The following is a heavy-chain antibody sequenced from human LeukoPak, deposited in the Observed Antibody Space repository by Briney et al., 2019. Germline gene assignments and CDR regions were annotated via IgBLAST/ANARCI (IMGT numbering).Heavy chain of an antibody. D-gene: IGHD4-11*01. CDR3: ARELTYSDY. Sequence: GGSLRLSCAASGFTFSNYAMNWVRQAPGKGLEWVSSISRDSNYIYYADSVKGRFTISRDNAKNSLYLQMNSLRAEDTAVYYCARELTYSDYWGQGTLVTVSS. J-gene: IGHJ4*02. CDR2: ISRDSNYI. CDR1: GFTFSNYA. V-gene: IGHV3-21*01.